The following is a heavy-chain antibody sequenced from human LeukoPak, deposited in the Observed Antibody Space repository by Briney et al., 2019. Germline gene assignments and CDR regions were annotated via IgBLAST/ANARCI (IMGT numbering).Heavy chain of an antibody. CDR2: IRYDGGNK. V-gene: IGHV3-30*02. CDR1: GFTFSNYA. J-gene: IGHJ4*02. D-gene: IGHD4-11*01. Sequence: GGSLRLSCAASGFTFSNYAMHWVRQAPGKGLEGVAFIRYDGGNKYYADSVKGRFTISRDNSKNTLYLQMNSLRAEDTAVYYCARDRRSPHTDATVTLRSWGQGTLVTVSS. CDR3: ARDRRSPHTDATVTLRS.